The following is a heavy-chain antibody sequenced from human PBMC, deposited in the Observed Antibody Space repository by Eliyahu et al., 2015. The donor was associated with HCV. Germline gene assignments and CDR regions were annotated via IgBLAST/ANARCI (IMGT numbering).Heavy chain of an antibody. V-gene: IGHV3-33*01. CDR3: ARETFSVADY. D-gene: IGHD6-19*01. CDR1: GFTFSSHG. CDR2: EWYDGSXQ. Sequence: QVQLVESGGGXVQPGRSLRLSXAASGFTFSSHGMHWGRQAPGKGLGWVGVEWYDGSXQHYADSVKGRFTISRDTSKNTVYLQMDSLRVEDTGVYYCARETFSVADYWGQGTLVTVSS. J-gene: IGHJ4*02.